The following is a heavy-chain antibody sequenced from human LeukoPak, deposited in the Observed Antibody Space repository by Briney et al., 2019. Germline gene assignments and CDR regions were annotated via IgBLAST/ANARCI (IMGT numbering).Heavy chain of an antibody. CDR3: ARAAYSGSYHSDY. V-gene: IGHV4-61*01. J-gene: IGHJ4*02. Sequence: SETLSLTCTVSGGSVNSGSYYWNWIRQPPGKGLERIGYIYYSGSTNYNPSLKSRVTISVDTSKNQFSLKLSSVTAADTAVYYCARAAYSGSYHSDYWGQGTLVTVSS. CDR1: GGSVNSGSYY. CDR2: IYYSGST. D-gene: IGHD1-26*01.